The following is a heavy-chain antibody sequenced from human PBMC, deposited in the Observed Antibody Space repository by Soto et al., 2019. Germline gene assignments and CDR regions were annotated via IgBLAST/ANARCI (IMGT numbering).Heavy chain of an antibody. D-gene: IGHD3-3*01. V-gene: IGHV3-23*01. CDR1: GFTFSSDA. CDR3: AKDRLRFLEYFAAASSYYAMDV. J-gene: IGHJ6*02. CDR2: TTGSGRST. Sequence: GGSLRLFCAASGFTFSSDAMSWVRQARGKGLELVAATTGSGRSTYSADSVKGRFTNSTDNSKNPLYLPMNSLRAAHTALYYCAKDRLRFLEYFAAASSYYAMDVWGQGTTVTVSS.